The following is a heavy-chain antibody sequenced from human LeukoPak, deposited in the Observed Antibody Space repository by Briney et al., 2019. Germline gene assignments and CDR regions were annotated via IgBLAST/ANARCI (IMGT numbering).Heavy chain of an antibody. J-gene: IGHJ4*02. CDR2: ISFDGSDK. Sequence: KTGGSLRLSCGASGVSFSIYGMHWVRQAPGEGLQWVAAISFDGSDKYYADSVEGRFTISRDNSKNTLYLQMNSLKPEDTAMYYCAKDRIRNAGYVGYFDGWGQGTLVTVSS. CDR3: AKDRIRNAGYVGYFDG. CDR1: GVSFSIYG. V-gene: IGHV3-30*18. D-gene: IGHD1-26*01.